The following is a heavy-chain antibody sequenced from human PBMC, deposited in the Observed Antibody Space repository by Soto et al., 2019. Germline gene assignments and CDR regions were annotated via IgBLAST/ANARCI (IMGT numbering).Heavy chain of an antibody. CDR3: ARSPSIAARTNWFDP. CDR1: GYTFTGYY. J-gene: IGHJ5*02. D-gene: IGHD6-6*01. CDR2: INPNSGGT. Sequence: ASVQVSCKASGYTFTGYYMHWVRQAPGQGLERMGWINPNSGGTNYAQKFQGRVTMTRDTSISTAYMELSRLRSDDTAVYYCARSPSIAARTNWFDPWGQGTLVTVSS. V-gene: IGHV1-2*02.